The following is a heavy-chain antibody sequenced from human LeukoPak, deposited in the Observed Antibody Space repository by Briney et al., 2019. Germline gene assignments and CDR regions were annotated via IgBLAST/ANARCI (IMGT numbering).Heavy chain of an antibody. Sequence: GASVKVSCKASGYTFTSYGISWVRQAPGQGLEWMGWISAYNGNTNYAQKLQGRVTMTTDTSTSTAYMELRSLRSDDTAVYYCARDLRLAIFGVVNPTSYGMDVWGQGTTVTVSS. V-gene: IGHV1-18*01. D-gene: IGHD3-3*01. CDR3: ARDLRLAIFGVVNPTSYGMDV. J-gene: IGHJ6*02. CDR1: GYTFTSYG. CDR2: ISAYNGNT.